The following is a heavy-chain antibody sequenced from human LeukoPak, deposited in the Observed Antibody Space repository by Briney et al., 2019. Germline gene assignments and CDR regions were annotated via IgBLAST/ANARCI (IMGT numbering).Heavy chain of an antibody. CDR3: ARARIGEYGMDV. CDR2: INPNSGGT. J-gene: IGHJ6*02. Sequence: ASVKVSCKASGYTFTGYYMHWVRQAPGQGLEWMGWINPNSGGTNYAQKFQGRVTMTRDTSISTAYMELSRLRSDDTAVYYCARARIGEYGMDVWGQGTTVTVSS. CDR1: GYTFTGYY. V-gene: IGHV1-2*02. D-gene: IGHD3-10*01.